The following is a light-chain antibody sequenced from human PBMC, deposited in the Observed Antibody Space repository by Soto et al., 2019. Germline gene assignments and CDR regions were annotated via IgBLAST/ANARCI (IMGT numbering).Light chain of an antibody. CDR1: HSVSNNY. J-gene: IGKJ1*01. CDR3: QQYMSYS. V-gene: IGKV3-20*01. CDR2: GAS. Sequence: IALSLSPCTLSLSTGERASLACRASHSVSNNYLAWYQKKPGQAPRLLIYGASNRATDIPDRFSGSGSGTELNLTISSLQPDDFATYYCQQYMSYSFGQGTKVDI.